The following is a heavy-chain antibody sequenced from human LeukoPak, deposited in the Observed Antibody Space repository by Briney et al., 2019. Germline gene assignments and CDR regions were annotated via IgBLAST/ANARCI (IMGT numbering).Heavy chain of an antibody. CDR1: GGSISRSSYY. CDR2: IYYSGNT. Sequence: SETLSLTCSVSGGSISRSSYYWGWVRQPPGKGLEWIGSIYYSGNTYYNPSLKSRVTISVDTSKNQFSLKLRSVIAADTAVYYCARHRYSISWSREDNWFDPWGQGTLVTVSS. J-gene: IGHJ5*02. D-gene: IGHD6-13*01. CDR3: ARHRYSISWSREDNWFDP. V-gene: IGHV4-39*01.